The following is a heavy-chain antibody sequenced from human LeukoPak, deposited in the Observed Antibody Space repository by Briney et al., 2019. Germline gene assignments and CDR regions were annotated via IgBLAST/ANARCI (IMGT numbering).Heavy chain of an antibody. D-gene: IGHD1-26*01. CDR3: ARDVGATPGYFDY. CDR2: IYNSGST. V-gene: IGHV4-59*01. Sequence: SETLSLTCTVSGGSISSYYWSWIRQPPGKGLEWIGYIYNSGSTNYNPSLKRRVTISVDTSKNQFSLKLSSVTAADTAVYYCARDVGATPGYFDYWGQGTLVTVSS. J-gene: IGHJ4*02. CDR1: GGSISSYY.